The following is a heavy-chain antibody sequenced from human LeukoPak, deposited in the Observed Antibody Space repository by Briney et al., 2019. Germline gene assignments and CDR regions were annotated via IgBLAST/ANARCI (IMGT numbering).Heavy chain of an antibody. CDR3: AKESGSYQGALDY. J-gene: IGHJ4*02. CDR2: ISYDGSNK. D-gene: IGHD1-26*01. CDR1: GYTFDDHG. V-gene: IGHV3-30*18. Sequence: GGSLRLSCAGSGYTFDDHGMHWVRQAPGKGLEWVAVISYDGSNKYYADSVKGRFTISRDNSKNTLYLQMNSLRAEDTAVYYCAKESGSYQGALDYWGQGTLVTVSS.